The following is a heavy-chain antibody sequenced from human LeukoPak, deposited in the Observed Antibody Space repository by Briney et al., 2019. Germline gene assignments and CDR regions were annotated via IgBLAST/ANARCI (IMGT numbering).Heavy chain of an antibody. CDR2: ISWNSGSI. CDR1: GFTFDDYA. V-gene: IGHV3-9*03. D-gene: IGHD4-11*01. J-gene: IGHJ3*02. Sequence: GRSLRLSCAASGFTFDDYAMHWVRQAPGKGLEWVSGISWNSGSIGYADSVKGRFTISRDNAKNSLYLQVNSLRAEDMALYYCAKDIGRLQGYDAFDIWGQGTMVTVSS. CDR3: AKDIGRLQGYDAFDI.